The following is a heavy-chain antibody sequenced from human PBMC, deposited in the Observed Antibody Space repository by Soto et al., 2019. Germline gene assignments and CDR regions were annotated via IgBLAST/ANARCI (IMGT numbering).Heavy chain of an antibody. CDR3: ARAPTVTTKEFDY. CDR2: IIPIFGTA. J-gene: IGHJ4*02. Sequence: SVKVSCKASGGTFSSYAISWVGQAPGRGLEWMGGIIPIFGTANYAQKFQGRVTITADESTSTAYMELSSLRSEDTAVYYCARAPTVTTKEFDYWGQGTMVTVSS. D-gene: IGHD4-17*01. CDR1: GGTFSSYA. V-gene: IGHV1-69*13.